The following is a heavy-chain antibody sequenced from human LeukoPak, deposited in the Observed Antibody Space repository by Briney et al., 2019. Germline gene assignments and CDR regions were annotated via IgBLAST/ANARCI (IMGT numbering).Heavy chain of an antibody. J-gene: IGHJ3*02. CDR1: GGSLSSSNW. D-gene: IGHD2-21*02. CDR2: IYHSGGT. Sequence: PSGTLSLTCAVSGGSLSSSNWWSWVRPPPGKGPGWIGEIYHSGGTNYNPSLKSRVTISVDKSKNQFSLKPSSVTAADTAVYYCARWLRSAPCGGDCSNAFDIWGQGTMVTVSS. V-gene: IGHV4-4*02. CDR3: ARWLRSAPCGGDCSNAFDI.